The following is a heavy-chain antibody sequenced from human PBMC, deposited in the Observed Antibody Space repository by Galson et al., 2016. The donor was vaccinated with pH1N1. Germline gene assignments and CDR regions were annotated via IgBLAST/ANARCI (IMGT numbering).Heavy chain of an antibody. Sequence: SVKVSCKASGYTLTSYDINWVRQATGQGLEWMGWMNPNNGNADYAPKFRGRVTLTRNASINTAYMELSSVTSEDTAVYYCARGPVYWYFDLWGGGTPVIVSS. V-gene: IGHV1-8*01. CDR3: ARGPVYWYFDL. CDR1: GYTLTSYD. J-gene: IGHJ2*01. CDR2: MNPNNGNA.